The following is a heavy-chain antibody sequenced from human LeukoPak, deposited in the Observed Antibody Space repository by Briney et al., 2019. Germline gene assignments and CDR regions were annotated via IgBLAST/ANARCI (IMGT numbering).Heavy chain of an antibody. CDR2: IYDSGST. V-gene: IGHV4-59*02. CDR3: ACLTTADAFDI. D-gene: IGHD3-22*01. J-gene: IGHJ3*02. CDR1: GGSVNSYY. Sequence: SETLSLTCTVSGGSVNSYYWSWIRQPPGKGLEWIGYIYDSGSTNYNPSLKSRVTISVDTSNNQFSLKLSSVTAADTAVYYCACLTTADAFDIWGQGTMVTVSS.